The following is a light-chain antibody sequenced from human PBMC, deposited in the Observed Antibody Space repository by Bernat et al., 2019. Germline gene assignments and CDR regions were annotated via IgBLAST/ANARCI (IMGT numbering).Light chain of an antibody. CDR3: SSYTSSNTLV. CDR2: DVS. V-gene: IGLV2-14*03. Sequence: QPALTQPASVSGSPGQSITISCTGTSSDVGGHIYVSWYQQHPGKAPKLMIYDVSIRPSGVSSRFSGSKSGNTASLSISGLLAEDGADYYCSSYTSSNTLVCGTGTKVTVL. J-gene: IGLJ1*01. CDR1: SSDVGGHIY.